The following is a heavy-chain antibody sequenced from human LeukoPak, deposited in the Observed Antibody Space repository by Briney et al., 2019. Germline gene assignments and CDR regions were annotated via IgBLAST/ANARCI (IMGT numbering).Heavy chain of an antibody. CDR3: ARALNWNYHYFDY. CDR2: IIPIFGTA. Sequence: SVKVSCKASGGTFSSYAISWVRQAPGQGLEWMGGIIPIFGTANYAQKFQGRVTITADESTSTAYMELSSLRSEDTAVYYCARALNWNYHYFDYWGQGTLSPSPQ. CDR1: GGTFSSYA. J-gene: IGHJ4*02. V-gene: IGHV1-69*01. D-gene: IGHD1-7*01.